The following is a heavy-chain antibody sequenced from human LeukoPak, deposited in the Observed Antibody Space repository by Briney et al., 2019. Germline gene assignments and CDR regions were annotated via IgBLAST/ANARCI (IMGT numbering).Heavy chain of an antibody. Sequence: ASVKVSCKASGYTFTGYYMHWVRQAPGQGLEWMGWINPNSGGTNYAQKFQGWVTMTRDTSISTAYMELSRLRSDDTAVYYCARAVDSSGYYRPLVYYCMDVWGQGTTVTVSS. CDR2: INPNSGGT. J-gene: IGHJ6*02. V-gene: IGHV1-2*04. CDR3: ARAVDSSGYYRPLVYYCMDV. CDR1: GYTFTGYY. D-gene: IGHD3-22*01.